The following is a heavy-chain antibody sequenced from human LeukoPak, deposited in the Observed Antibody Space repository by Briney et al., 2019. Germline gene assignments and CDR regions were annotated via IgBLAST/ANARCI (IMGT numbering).Heavy chain of an antibody. J-gene: IGHJ4*02. Sequence: SETLSLTCTVSGGSISSYYWSWIRQPPGKGLEWIGYISYSGSTNYNPSLKSRVTMSVDTSKNQFSLKLSSVTAADTAVYYCARPRTEYSSSSRFDYWGQGTLVTVSS. D-gene: IGHD6-6*01. V-gene: IGHV4-59*08. CDR1: GGSISSYY. CDR3: ARPRTEYSSSSRFDY. CDR2: ISYSGST.